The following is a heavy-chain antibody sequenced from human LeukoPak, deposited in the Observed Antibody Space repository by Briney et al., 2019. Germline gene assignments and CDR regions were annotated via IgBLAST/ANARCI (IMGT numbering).Heavy chain of an antibody. J-gene: IGHJ4*02. V-gene: IGHV3-13*01. CDR1: GFTFGSYD. Sequence: GGSLRLSCAASGFTFGSYDMHWVRQATGKGLEWVSAIGTAGDTYYPGSVKGRFTISRENAKNSLYLQMNSLRAEDTAVYYCARRGGDYYDEYYFDYWGQGTLVTVSS. CDR2: IGTAGDT. CDR3: ARRGGDYYDEYYFDY. D-gene: IGHD3-22*01.